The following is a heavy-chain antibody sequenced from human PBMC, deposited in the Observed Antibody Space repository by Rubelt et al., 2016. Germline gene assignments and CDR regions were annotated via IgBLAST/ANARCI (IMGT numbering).Heavy chain of an antibody. CDR2: ISAYNGNT. CDR1: GYTFTSYG. J-gene: IGHJ3*02. V-gene: IGHV1-18*01. CDR3: ARRDGYNWDDAFDI. D-gene: IGHD5-24*01. Sequence: QVQLVQSGAEVKKPRASVKVSCKSSGYTFTSYGISWVRQAPGQGLEWMGWISAYNGNTNYAQKIQGRVTMTTDTSTSTAYMELRSLRSDDTAVYDCARRDGYNWDDAFDIWGQGTMVTVSS.